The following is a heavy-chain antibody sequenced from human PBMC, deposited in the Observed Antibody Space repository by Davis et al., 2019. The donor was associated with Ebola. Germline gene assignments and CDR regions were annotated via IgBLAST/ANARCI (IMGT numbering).Heavy chain of an antibody. D-gene: IGHD3-10*01. CDR3: AREGSGIYFDY. CDR1: GFTFGSYW. J-gene: IGHJ4*02. CDR2: ITSDGNT. Sequence: GESLMISCVDSGFTFGSYWMHWVRQGPGKGLVWVSRITSDGNTAYADSVKGRFTISRDNAKKTLYLQMDSLTTDDTGVYYCAREGSGIYFDYWGQGALVTVSS. V-gene: IGHV3-74*01.